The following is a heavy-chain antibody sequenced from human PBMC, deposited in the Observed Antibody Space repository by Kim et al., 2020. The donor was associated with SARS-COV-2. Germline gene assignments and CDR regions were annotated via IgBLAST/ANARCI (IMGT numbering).Heavy chain of an antibody. CDR2: MSHDGSIK. V-gene: IGHV3-30*18. CDR3: VKGPWNDFWSGYPIPSSQYYGLDV. D-gene: IGHD3-3*01. CDR1: KFTFSEFTFSGYG. J-gene: IGHJ6*02. Sequence: GGSLRLSCAASKFTFSEFTFSGYGMHWVRQAPGKGLEWMAVMSHDGSIKYYADSVKGRFTISRDISKNTVYLQMNSLRAEDTAVYFCVKGPWNDFWSGYPIPSSQYYGLDVWGQGTTVTVSS.